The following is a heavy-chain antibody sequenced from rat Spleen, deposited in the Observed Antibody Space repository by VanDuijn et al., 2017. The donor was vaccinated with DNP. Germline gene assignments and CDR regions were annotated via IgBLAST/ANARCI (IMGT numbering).Heavy chain of an antibody. V-gene: IGHV4-2*01. D-gene: IGHD3-1*01. CDR1: GFTFYVYW. J-gene: IGHJ1*01. CDR2: INKDSSII. CDR3: ARGSTSIYWYFDF. Sequence: EVKLVESGGGLVQPGRSLKLSCAASGFTFYVYWMGWVRQAPGRGLEWIGEINKDSSIINYAPSLKDKFTISRDNAQNTLTLHMSKLGSEDTAIYYCARGSTSIYWYFDFWGPGTMVTVSS.